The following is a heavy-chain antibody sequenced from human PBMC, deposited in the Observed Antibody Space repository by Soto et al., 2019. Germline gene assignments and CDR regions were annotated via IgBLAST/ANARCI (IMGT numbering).Heavy chain of an antibody. J-gene: IGHJ4*02. CDR2: ISAKAYSYAT. CDR3: TRHSVDY. V-gene: IGHV3-73*01. Sequence: EVQLVESGGGLVQPGGSLKLSCAASGCTFSDAALHWVRQASGKGLEWVGRISAKAYSYATAYAASVKGRFTISRDDSKNTASLQMNSRKTEDTAVYYCTRHSVDYWGQGTLVTVSS. CDR1: GCTFSDAA.